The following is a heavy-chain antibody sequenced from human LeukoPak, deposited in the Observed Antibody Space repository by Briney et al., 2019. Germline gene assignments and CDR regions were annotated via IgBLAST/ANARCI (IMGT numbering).Heavy chain of an antibody. V-gene: IGHV4-4*07. CDR1: GRPISCHY. CDR3: AREIVPAAIAWFDP. CDR2: IYTCGST. J-gene: IGHJ5*02. D-gene: IGHD2-2*01. Sequence: SETLSLTCTVSGRPISCHYWTWIRQPTGRGLEWIGRIYTCGSTNSNPSLKSRVTMSVDTSNNQFSLKLSSVTAADTAVYYCAREIVPAAIAWFDPWGQGTLVTVSS.